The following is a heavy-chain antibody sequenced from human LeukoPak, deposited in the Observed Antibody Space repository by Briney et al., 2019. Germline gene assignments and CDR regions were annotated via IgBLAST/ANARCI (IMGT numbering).Heavy chain of an antibody. D-gene: IGHD3-22*01. J-gene: IGHJ3*01. CDR2: VNLNNGGT. V-gene: IGHV1-2*02. Sequence: ASVKVSCKASGYTFSAYYIQWVRQAPGQGLEWMGWVNLNNGGTNYAQKVQGRVTMSRDTSISTDYLELSRLNSDHTAVYFCARSTYYYDSNGYNPEVFDVWGQGTLVTVSS. CDR3: ARSTYYYDSNGYNPEVFDV. CDR1: GYTFSAYY.